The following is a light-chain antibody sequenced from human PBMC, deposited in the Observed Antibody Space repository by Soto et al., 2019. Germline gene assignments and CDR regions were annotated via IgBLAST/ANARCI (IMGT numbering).Light chain of an antibody. CDR1: QSVSSSY. V-gene: IGKV3-20*01. J-gene: IGKJ1*01. CDR2: GAS. Sequence: EIVMTQSPGTLSLSPGERATLFCRASQSVSSSYLAWYQQKPGQAARLLIYGASSRATGIPDRFSGSGSGTDFTLTIRRLEPEDFAVYYCKQYGSSPPTFGEGTKVDI. CDR3: KQYGSSPPT.